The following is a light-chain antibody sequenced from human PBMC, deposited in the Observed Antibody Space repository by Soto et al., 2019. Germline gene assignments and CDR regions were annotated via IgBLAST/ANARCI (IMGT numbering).Light chain of an antibody. CDR1: QSVSSAN. J-gene: IGKJ1*01. CDR2: GAS. Sequence: EIVMTQSPSTLSVSPGQRATLSCRASQSVSSANFAWYQQKPGQAPRLLIYGASSRATGIPGRFSGSGSGTDFILTISRLEPEDFAVYYCQQYGSSGTFGQGTKVDIK. CDR3: QQYGSSGT. V-gene: IGKV3-20*01.